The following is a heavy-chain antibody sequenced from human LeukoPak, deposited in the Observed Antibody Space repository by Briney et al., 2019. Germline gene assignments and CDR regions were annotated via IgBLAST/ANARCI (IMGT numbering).Heavy chain of an antibody. CDR2: IYYSGST. V-gene: IGHV4-39*01. CDR1: GGSISSSSYY. D-gene: IGHD2-2*01. Sequence: SETLSLTCTVSGGSISSSSYYWGWIRQPPGRGLEWIGSIYYSGSTYYNPSLKSRVTISVDTSKNQFSLKLSSVTDADTAVYYCARLTVVPATYYYYYMDVWGKGTTVTISS. J-gene: IGHJ6*03. CDR3: ARLTVVPATYYYYYMDV.